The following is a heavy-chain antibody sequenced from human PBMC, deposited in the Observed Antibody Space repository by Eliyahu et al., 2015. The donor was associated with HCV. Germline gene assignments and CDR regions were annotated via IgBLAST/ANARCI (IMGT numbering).Heavy chain of an antibody. CDR2: IYYSGST. Sequence: QLQLQESGPGLVKPSETLSLTCTVSGGSISSSSYYWGWIRQPPGKGLEWIGSIYYSGSTYYNPSLKSRVTISVDTSKNQFSLKLSSVTAADTAVYYCARASRDVTMIVVVSFPSYYYYGMDVWGQGTTVTVSS. CDR3: ARASRDVTMIVVVSFPSYYYYGMDV. J-gene: IGHJ6*02. V-gene: IGHV4-39*01. CDR1: GGSISSSSYY. D-gene: IGHD3-22*01.